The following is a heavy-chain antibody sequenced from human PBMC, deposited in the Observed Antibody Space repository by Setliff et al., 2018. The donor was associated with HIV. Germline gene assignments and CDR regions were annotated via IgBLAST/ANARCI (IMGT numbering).Heavy chain of an antibody. J-gene: IGHJ6*02. V-gene: IGHV4-59*11. CDR2: IYYSGST. CDR3: ARGSSSWYYYYYYGMDV. Sequence: PSETLSLTCTVSGGPISSHYWSWIRQPPGKGLEWIGSIYYSGSTNYNPSLKSRVTISVDTSKNQFSLKLSSVTAADTAVYYCARGSSSWYYYYYYGMDVWGQGTTVTVSS. D-gene: IGHD6-13*01. CDR1: GGPISSHY.